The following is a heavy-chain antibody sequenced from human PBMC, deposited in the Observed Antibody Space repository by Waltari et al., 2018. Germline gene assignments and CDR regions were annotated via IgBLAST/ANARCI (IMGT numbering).Heavy chain of an antibody. V-gene: IGHV4-4*07. Sequence: QVQLHESGPGLVKPSETLSLTCTVSDGSISGNYWSWIRQPAGKGLEWIGSIHPRGRTKDNPSLKSRLTMSVDTSKNQLSLKLSSVTAADTAVYYCARGPHYDILTGYSYYFDYWGQGTRVTVSS. CDR3: ARGPHYDILTGYSYYFDY. D-gene: IGHD3-9*01. CDR1: DGSISGNY. J-gene: IGHJ4*02. CDR2: IHPRGRT.